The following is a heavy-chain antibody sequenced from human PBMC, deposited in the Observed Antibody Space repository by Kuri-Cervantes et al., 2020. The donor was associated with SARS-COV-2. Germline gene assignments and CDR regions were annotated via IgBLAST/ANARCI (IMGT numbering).Heavy chain of an antibody. V-gene: IGHV3-21*04. CDR3: ARHPYYDFWSGYTEYNWFDP. J-gene: IGHJ5*02. D-gene: IGHD3-3*01. Sequence: GESLKISCAASGFTFSSYSMNWVRQAPGKGLEWVSSISSSSSYIYYADSVKGRFTISRDNAKNSLYLQMNSLRAEDTAVYYCARHPYYDFWSGYTEYNWFDPWGQGTLVTVSS. CDR1: GFTFSSYS. CDR2: ISSSSSYI.